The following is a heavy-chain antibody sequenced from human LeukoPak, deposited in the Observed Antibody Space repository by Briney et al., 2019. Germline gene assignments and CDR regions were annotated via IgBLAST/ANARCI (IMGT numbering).Heavy chain of an antibody. CDR2: FYTGGGT. CDR3: ARHVSVAVTNFFDY. V-gene: IGHV4-61*02. CDR1: GGSISRGNYY. J-gene: IGHJ4*02. D-gene: IGHD6-19*01. Sequence: SQTLSLTCTVSGGSISRGNYYWSWIRQPAGKGLEWIGRFYTGGGTNYNPSLKSRVTFSVDTSKNQFSLTLNSVTAADTAVYYCARHVSVAVTNFFDYWGQGTLVTVSS.